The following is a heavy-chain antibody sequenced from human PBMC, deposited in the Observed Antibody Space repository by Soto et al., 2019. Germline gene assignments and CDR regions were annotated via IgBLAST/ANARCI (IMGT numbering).Heavy chain of an antibody. CDR3: ARASHSNSGLGY. D-gene: IGHD4-4*01. CDR1: GFTFNSYS. V-gene: IGHV3-48*01. J-gene: IGHJ4*02. CDR2: ISTSSSLI. Sequence: GGSLRLSCAASGFTFNSYSMNWVRQAPGKGLEWVSYISTSSSLIYYADSVKGRFTISRDNAKNSLFLQMISLRAEDTAVYYCARASHSNSGLGYWGQGTLVTVSS.